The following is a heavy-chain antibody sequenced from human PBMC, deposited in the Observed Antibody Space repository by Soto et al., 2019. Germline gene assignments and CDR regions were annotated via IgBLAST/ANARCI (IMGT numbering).Heavy chain of an antibody. J-gene: IGHJ6*02. CDR1: GYSFTCYW. CDR3: ARNEGTSSRYYYGMDV. CDR2: IYPGDSDA. Sequence: GESLKISCKGSGYSFTCYWIGWVRQMPGKGLEWMGIIYPGDSDARYSPSFQGQVTISADKSISTAYLQWSSLKASDTAMYYCARNEGTSSRYYYGMDVWGQGTTVTVSS. D-gene: IGHD6-6*01. V-gene: IGHV5-51*01.